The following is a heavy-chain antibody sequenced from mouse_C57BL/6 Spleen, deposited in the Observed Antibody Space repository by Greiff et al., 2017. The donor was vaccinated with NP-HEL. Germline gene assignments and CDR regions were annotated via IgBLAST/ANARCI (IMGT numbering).Heavy chain of an antibody. CDR3: ARDYGSSYRYFDV. CDR2: IDPEDGDT. V-gene: IGHV14-2*01. Sequence: VQLKESGAELVKPGASVKLSCTASGFNIKDYYMHWVKQRTEQGLEWIGRIDPEDGDTKYDPKFQGKATITADTSSNTAYLQLSSLTSEDTAVYYCARDYGSSYRYFDVWGTGTTVTVSS. J-gene: IGHJ1*03. D-gene: IGHD1-1*01. CDR1: GFNIKDYY.